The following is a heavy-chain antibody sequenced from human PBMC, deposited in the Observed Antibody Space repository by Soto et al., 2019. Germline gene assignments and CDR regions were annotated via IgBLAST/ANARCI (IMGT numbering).Heavy chain of an antibody. CDR2: IIPIFGTA. Sequence: GASVKVSCKASGGTFSSYAISWVRQAPGQGLEWMGGIIPIFGTANYAQKFQGRVTITADESTSTAYMELSSLRSEDTAVYYCARSSSRAFRSLEWVDPLECWGQGTPVTVSS. V-gene: IGHV1-69*13. CDR3: ARSSSRAFRSLEWVDPLEC. J-gene: IGHJ4*02. CDR1: GGTFSSYA. D-gene: IGHD3-3*01.